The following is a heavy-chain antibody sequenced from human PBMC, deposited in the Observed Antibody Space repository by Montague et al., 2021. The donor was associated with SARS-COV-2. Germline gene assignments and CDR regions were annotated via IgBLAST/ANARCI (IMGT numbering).Heavy chain of an antibody. CDR3: ARHGLWPKERAAGDLNWCDP. V-gene: IGHV4-39*01. Sequence: SETLSLTCTVSGGSISNRDYYWAWIRQTPGKGLEWIGSIFYTGSTFYNLSLKSRLTISVDTSKNHFSLRLNSVTAADTAVYYCARHGLWPKERAAGDLNWCDPWGQGTLVTVSS. CDR1: GGSISNRDYY. D-gene: IGHD6-13*01. J-gene: IGHJ5*02. CDR2: IFYTGST.